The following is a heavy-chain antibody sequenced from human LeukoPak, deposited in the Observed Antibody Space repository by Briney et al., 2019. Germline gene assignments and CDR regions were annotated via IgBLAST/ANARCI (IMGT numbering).Heavy chain of an antibody. CDR1: GYTFTSYY. J-gene: IGHJ4*02. CDR3: ASLGTRGGWFLDY. V-gene: IGHV1-46*01. D-gene: IGHD6-19*01. CDR2: INPSGGST. Sequence: ASVKVSCKASGYTFTSYYMHWVRQAPGQGLEWVGIINPSGGSTSYAQKFQGRVTMTRDTSTSTVYMELSSLRPEDTAVYYCASLGTRGGWFLDYWGQGTLVTVSS.